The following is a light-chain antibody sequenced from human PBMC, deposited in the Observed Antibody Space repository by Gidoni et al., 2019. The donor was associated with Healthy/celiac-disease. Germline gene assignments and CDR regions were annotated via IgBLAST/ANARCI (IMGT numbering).Light chain of an antibody. Sequence: IVLTQSPGTLSLSPGERATLSSRARQSVSSSYFAWYQQKPVKAPRLHIYGASSRATGIPDRFSGRGSGTDFTLTISRLEPEDFAVYYFQQYGRSPWTFGQGTKVEIK. J-gene: IGKJ1*01. V-gene: IGKV3-20*01. CDR2: GAS. CDR1: QSVSSSY. CDR3: QQYGRSPWT.